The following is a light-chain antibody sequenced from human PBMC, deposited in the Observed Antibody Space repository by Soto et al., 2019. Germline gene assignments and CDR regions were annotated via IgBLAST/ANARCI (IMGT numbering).Light chain of an antibody. V-gene: IGLV2-23*01. J-gene: IGLJ2*01. Sequence: QSVLAQPASVSGSPGQSITISCTGTSSYVGNYNLVSWYQQHPGKAPRVIIYEGSKRPSGVSNRFSGSKSGNTASLTISGLQAEDEADYYCSSYAGNDILVFGGGTKATVL. CDR1: SSYVGNYNL. CDR3: SSYAGNDILV. CDR2: EGS.